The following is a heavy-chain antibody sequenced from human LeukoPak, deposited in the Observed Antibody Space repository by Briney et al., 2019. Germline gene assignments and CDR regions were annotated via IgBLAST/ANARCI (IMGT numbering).Heavy chain of an antibody. CDR2: ISYDGSNK. D-gene: IGHD1-26*01. CDR1: GFTFSSYA. Sequence: GRSLRLSCAASGFTFSSYAMHWVRQAPGKGLEWVAVISYDGSNKYYADSVKGRFTISRDNSKNTLYLQMNNLRAEDTAVYYCARINSGRHLGDAFDIWGQGTTVTVSS. J-gene: IGHJ3*02. CDR3: ARINSGRHLGDAFDI. V-gene: IGHV3-30-3*01.